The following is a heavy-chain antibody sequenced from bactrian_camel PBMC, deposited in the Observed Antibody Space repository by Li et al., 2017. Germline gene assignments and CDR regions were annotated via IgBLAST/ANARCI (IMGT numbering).Heavy chain of an antibody. J-gene: IGHJ4*01. V-gene: IGHV3S40*01. D-gene: IGHD7*01. Sequence: VQLVESGGGLVQPGGSLRPSCAASGYTYGNNCMGWFRQTPGKEREGVAAIYRGGGGNVYYADSVKDRFTISQDNAKNTVYPQMNSLEPEDTAMYYCAAAPWWRATNQVFGAQSYSFWGQGTQVTVS. CDR3: AAAPWWRATNQVFGAQSYSF. CDR1: GYTYGNNC. CDR2: IYRGGGGNV.